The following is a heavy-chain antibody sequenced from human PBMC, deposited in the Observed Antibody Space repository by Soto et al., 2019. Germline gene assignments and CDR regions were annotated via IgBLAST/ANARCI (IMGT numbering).Heavy chain of an antibody. Sequence: QVHLVQSGAEVKKPGASVKVSCKGSGYGFTTYGITWVRQAPGQGLEWMAWISAHNGNTNNAQKLQGRVTVTRDTSTRTAYMELRSLRSDDTAVYYCARGRYGDYWGQGALVTVSS. CDR1: GYGFTTYG. J-gene: IGHJ4*02. CDR3: ARGRYGDY. D-gene: IGHD1-1*01. V-gene: IGHV1-18*01. CDR2: ISAHNGNT.